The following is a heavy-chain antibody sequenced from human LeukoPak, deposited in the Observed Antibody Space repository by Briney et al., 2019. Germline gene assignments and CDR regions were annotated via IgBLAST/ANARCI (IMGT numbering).Heavy chain of an antibody. CDR3: ASLRGRYCGSTSCPE. Sequence: ASVKVSCKASGYTFTGYYMHWVRQAPGQGLEWMGWINPNSGGTNYAQKFQGRVTMTRDTSISTAYMELSRLRSDDTAVYYCASLRGRYCGSTSCPEWGQGTLVTVSS. CDR2: INPNSGGT. CDR1: GYTFTGYY. D-gene: IGHD2-2*01. J-gene: IGHJ4*02. V-gene: IGHV1-2*02.